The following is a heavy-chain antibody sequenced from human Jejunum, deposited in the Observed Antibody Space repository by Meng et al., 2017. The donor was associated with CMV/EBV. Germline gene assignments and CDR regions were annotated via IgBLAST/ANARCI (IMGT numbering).Heavy chain of an antibody. CDR1: FISYS. V-gene: IGHV3-21*01. CDR2: ISSSSSHI. D-gene: IGHD3-3*01. CDR3: AREAYYDFWSTKHGGVDF. Sequence: FISYSMTWVRQAPGKGLEWVSSISSSSSHINYADSVKGRFTISRDNAKNSLYLQMNSLTAEDTAVYYCAREAYYDFWSTKHGGVDFWGQGTLVTVSS. J-gene: IGHJ4*02.